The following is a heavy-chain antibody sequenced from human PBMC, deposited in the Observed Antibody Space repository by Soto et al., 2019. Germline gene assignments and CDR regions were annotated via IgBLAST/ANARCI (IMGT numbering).Heavy chain of an antibody. D-gene: IGHD2-2*02. CDR3: ARHSRGVVVVPAAIRYYYYGMDV. V-gene: IGHV5-51*01. CDR1: GYSFNNFW. CDR2: IYPGDSNI. Sequence: GESLKISCKGSGYSFNNFWIGWVRQMPGKGLELMGVIYPGDSNIRYSPSFLGQVTISADKSITTAYLQWSSLKASDTAMYYCARHSRGVVVVPAAIRYYYYGMDVWGQGTTVTVSS. J-gene: IGHJ6*02.